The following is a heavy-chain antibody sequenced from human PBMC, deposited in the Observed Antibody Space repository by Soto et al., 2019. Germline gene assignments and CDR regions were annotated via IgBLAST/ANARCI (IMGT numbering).Heavy chain of an antibody. CDR3: ARRYGGTFDY. CDR2: IYYSGST. Sequence: SETLSLTCTVSGGSSRGGGYYWSWIRQHPGKGLEWIGYIYYSGSTYYNPSLKSRVTISVDTSKNQFSLKLSSVTAADTAVYYCARRYGGTFDYWGQGTLVTVSS. CDR1: GGSSRGGGYY. J-gene: IGHJ4*02. D-gene: IGHD2-15*01. V-gene: IGHV4-31*03.